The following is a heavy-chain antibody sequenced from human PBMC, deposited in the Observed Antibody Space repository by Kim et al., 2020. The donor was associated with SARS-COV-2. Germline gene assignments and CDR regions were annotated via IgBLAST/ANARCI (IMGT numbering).Heavy chain of an antibody. Sequence: SETLSLTCAVYGGSFSGYYWSWIRQPPGKGLEWIGEINHSGSTNYNPSLKSRVTISVDTSKNQFSLKLSSVTAADTAVYYCARATDPYYDFWSGGFDPWGQGTLVTVSS. D-gene: IGHD3-3*01. V-gene: IGHV4-34*01. CDR1: GGSFSGYY. CDR3: ARATDPYYDFWSGGFDP. CDR2: INHSGST. J-gene: IGHJ5*02.